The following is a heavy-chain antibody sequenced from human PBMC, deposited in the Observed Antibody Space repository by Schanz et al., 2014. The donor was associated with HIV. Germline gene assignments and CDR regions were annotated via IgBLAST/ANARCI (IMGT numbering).Heavy chain of an antibody. J-gene: IGHJ3*02. Sequence: EVQLLESGGGLVQPGGSLRLSCAVSGFTITSYGMSWVRQAPGEGLKWVSTISAGVGTASYADSVKGRFTISRDNSKKMLFLQMNRLRAEDTAVYYCAIRTPMISFGAFDIWGRGTMVTVSS. CDR3: AIRTPMISFGAFDI. CDR1: GFTITSYG. CDR2: ISAGVGTA. V-gene: IGHV3-23*01. D-gene: IGHD3-16*01.